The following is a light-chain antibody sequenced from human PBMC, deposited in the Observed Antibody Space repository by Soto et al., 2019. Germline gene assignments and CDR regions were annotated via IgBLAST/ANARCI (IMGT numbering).Light chain of an antibody. CDR2: GAS. CDR1: QSISSFY. J-gene: IGKJ1*01. V-gene: IGKV3-20*01. CDR3: QQYGNSLWT. Sequence: EIVLTQSPGTMSLSPGERATLSCRASQSISSFYLAWYQQKPGQAPRLLIYGASNRATGIPDRFGGSGSGTECTLTISRLEPEDFAVYYCQQYGNSLWTFGQGTKVEIK.